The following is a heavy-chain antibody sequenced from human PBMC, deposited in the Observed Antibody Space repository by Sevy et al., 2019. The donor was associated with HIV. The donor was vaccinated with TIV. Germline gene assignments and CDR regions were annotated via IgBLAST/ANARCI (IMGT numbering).Heavy chain of an antibody. D-gene: IGHD2-2*01. V-gene: IGHV3-30*04. CDR1: GFTFSSYA. J-gene: IGHJ6*02. Sequence: GGSLRLSCAASGFTFSSYAMHWVRQAPGKGLEWVAVISYDGSNKYYANSVKGRFPISRDNSKNTLYPQMNSLRAEDTAVYYCARVDCSSISCYRSYYYYGMDVWGQGTTVTVSS. CDR3: ARVDCSSISCYRSYYYYGMDV. CDR2: ISYDGSNK.